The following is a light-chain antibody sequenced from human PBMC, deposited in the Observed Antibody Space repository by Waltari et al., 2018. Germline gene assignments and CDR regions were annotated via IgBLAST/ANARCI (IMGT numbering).Light chain of an antibody. CDR2: TAS. CDR1: QSIGKS. J-gene: IGKJ2*01. CDR3: QQSYTSPPYT. V-gene: IGKV1-39*01. Sequence: DTQMTQSPSSLSASVVDRVTVTCRASQSIGKSLNWYQQKSGQAPKLLIYTASTLQSGVPSRFSGSGSGTDFTLTISSLQPEDFATYYCQQSYTSPPYTFGQGTRLEI.